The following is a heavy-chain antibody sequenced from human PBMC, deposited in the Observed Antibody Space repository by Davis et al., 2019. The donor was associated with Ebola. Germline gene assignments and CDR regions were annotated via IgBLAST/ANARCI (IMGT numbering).Heavy chain of an antibody. CDR1: GFTFSDYY. J-gene: IGHJ4*02. CDR3: AKHPFCSGGSCYSGYFDY. Sequence: PGGSLRLSCAASGFTFSDYYMSWIRQAPGKGLEWVSYISSSGSTIYYADSVKGRFTISRDNSKNTLYLQMNSLRAEDTAVYYCAKHPFCSGGSCYSGYFDYWGQGTLVTVSS. V-gene: IGHV3-11*04. D-gene: IGHD2-15*01. CDR2: ISSSGSTI.